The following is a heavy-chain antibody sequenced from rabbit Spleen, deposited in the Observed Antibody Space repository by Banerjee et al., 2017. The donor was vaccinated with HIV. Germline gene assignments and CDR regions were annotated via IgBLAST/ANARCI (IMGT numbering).Heavy chain of an antibody. J-gene: IGHJ3*01. D-gene: IGHD8-1*01. Sequence: QSLEESGGDLVKPGASLTLTYTASRFSFSSNYYICWVRQAPGKGLEWISCIAGSSSDFTYSATWAKGRFTISKTSSTTVTLQMTSLTVADTATYFCARDTGSSFSSYGMDLWGQGTLVTVS. CDR3: ARDTGSSFSSYGMDL. V-gene: IGHV1S40*01. CDR2: IAGSSSDFT. CDR1: RFSFSSNYY.